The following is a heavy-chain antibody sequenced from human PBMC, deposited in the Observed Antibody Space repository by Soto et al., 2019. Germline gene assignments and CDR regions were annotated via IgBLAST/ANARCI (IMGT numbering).Heavy chain of an antibody. D-gene: IGHD3-22*01. CDR3: ARGGYYDSSGSRNHYYYGMNV. Sequence: QAQLVQSGAEVKKPGASVKVSCKASGYTFTSYGINWVRQAPGQGLEWLGWISAYDGYTKYAQILQGRVYMTTDTSTKTAYMELRSLRSDDTAMYYCARGGYYDSSGSRNHYYYGMNVWGQGTTVTVSS. V-gene: IGHV1-18*01. CDR1: GYTFTSYG. J-gene: IGHJ6*02. CDR2: ISAYDGYT.